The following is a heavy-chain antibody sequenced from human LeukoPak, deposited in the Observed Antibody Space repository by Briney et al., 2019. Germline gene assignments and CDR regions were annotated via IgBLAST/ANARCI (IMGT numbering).Heavy chain of an antibody. CDR1: GFTFSDYY. CDR3: AKGAALLDY. V-gene: IGHV3-33*08. J-gene: IGHJ4*02. Sequence: GGSLRLSCAASGFTFSDYYMSWVRQAPGKGLEWVAVIWYDGSNKYYADSVKGRFTISRDNSKNTLYLQMNSLRAEDTAVYYCAKGAALLDYWGQGTLVTVSS. CDR2: IWYDGSNK. D-gene: IGHD2-15*01.